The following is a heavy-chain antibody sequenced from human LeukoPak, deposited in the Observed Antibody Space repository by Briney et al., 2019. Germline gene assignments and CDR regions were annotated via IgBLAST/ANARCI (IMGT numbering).Heavy chain of an antibody. CDR3: ASHVLRYFDWFHFQH. Sequence: GGSLRLPCVASGFTISSNYMSWVRQAPGKGLEWVSVIYSGGSTYYADSVKGRFTISRDNSKNTLYLQMNSLRAEDTAVYYCASHVLRYFDWFHFQHWGQGTLVTVSS. CDR1: GFTISSNY. V-gene: IGHV3-66*04. D-gene: IGHD3-9*01. J-gene: IGHJ1*01. CDR2: IYSGGST.